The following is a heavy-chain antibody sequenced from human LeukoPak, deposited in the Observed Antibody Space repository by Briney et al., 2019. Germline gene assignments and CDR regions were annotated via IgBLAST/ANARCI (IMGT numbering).Heavy chain of an antibody. CDR3: ARDSGIVGAPFDY. J-gene: IGHJ4*02. Sequence: PSETLSLTCAVSGGFISSSNWWSWVRQPPGKGLEWIGEIYHSGSTNYNPSLKSRVTISVDKSKNQFSLKLSSVTAADTAVYYCARDSGIVGAPFDYWGQGTLVTVSS. V-gene: IGHV4-4*02. D-gene: IGHD1-26*01. CDR2: IYHSGST. CDR1: GGFISSSNW.